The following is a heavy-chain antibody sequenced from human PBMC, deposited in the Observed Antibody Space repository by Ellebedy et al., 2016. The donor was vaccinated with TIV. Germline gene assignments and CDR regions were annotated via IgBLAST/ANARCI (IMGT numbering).Heavy chain of an antibody. D-gene: IGHD2-15*01. CDR1: GYSFTSYW. V-gene: IGHV5-51*01. CDR3: ARHIPYCSGGSCLFDY. Sequence: GESLKISCKGSGYSFTSYWIGWVRQMPGKGLEWMGIIYPGDSDTRYSPSFQGQVTISADKSISTAYLQWSSLKASDTAMYYCARHIPYCSGGSCLFDYWGQGTQVTVSS. CDR2: IYPGDSDT. J-gene: IGHJ4*02.